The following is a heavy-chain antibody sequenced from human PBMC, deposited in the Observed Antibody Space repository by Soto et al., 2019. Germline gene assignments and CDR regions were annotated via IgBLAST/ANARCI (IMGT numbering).Heavy chain of an antibody. V-gene: IGHV1-18*01. J-gene: IGHJ4*02. D-gene: IGHD3-3*01. CDR3: SRGGDLGVVSDDY. CDR1: GYSFTSYG. CDR2: ISGESGKT. Sequence: QVQLVQSGAEVKKPGASVKVSCKASGYSFTSYGISWVRQAPGQGLEWMGWISGESGKTNFAQNFQARIPMTTDTSTNTAYFELRALGSNAAAVYYCSRGGDLGVVSDDYWGQGTLVTVSS.